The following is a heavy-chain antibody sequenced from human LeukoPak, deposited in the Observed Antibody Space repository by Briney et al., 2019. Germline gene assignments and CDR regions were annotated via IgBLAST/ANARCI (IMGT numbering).Heavy chain of an antibody. V-gene: IGHV4-39*07. CDR2: GST. CDR3: ARVFGLYQEVMDV. Sequence: SETLSLTCIVSGASVITDDYYWGWVRQPPGKGLEWLGSTYRIPPLKSRVTISVDTSRNQFSLRLRSVTAADTALYFCARVFGLYQEVMDVWGPGTTVTVSS. J-gene: IGHJ6*02. D-gene: IGHD3/OR15-3a*01. CDR1: GASVITDDYY.